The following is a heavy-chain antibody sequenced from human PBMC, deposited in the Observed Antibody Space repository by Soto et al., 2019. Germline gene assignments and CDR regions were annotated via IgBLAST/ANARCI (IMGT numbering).Heavy chain of an antibody. CDR3: ARAILGRFGEFSY. CDR1: GFTFSSYG. V-gene: IGHV3-33*01. D-gene: IGHD3-10*01. J-gene: IGHJ4*02. Sequence: GGSLRLSCAASGFTFSSYGMHWVRQAPGKGLEWVAVIWYDGSNKYYADSVKGRFTISRDNSKNTLYLQMNSLRAEDTAVYYCARAILGRFGEFSYWGQGTLVTVSS. CDR2: IWYDGSNK.